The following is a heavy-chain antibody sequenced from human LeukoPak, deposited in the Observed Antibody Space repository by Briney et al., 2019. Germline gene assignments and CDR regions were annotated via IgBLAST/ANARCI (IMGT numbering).Heavy chain of an antibody. V-gene: IGHV4-59*01. Sequence: SETLSLTAAAPVGPTRISSWSGIRRPPGRGRGWIGYIYYSGTTNYNPSLKSRVTISVDTSKNQFSLKLSSVTAADTAVYYCARGVYIAAAQYGYWGQGTLVTVSS. CDR2: IYYSGTT. CDR1: VGPTRISS. CDR3: ARGVYIAAAQYGY. J-gene: IGHJ4*02. D-gene: IGHD6-13*01.